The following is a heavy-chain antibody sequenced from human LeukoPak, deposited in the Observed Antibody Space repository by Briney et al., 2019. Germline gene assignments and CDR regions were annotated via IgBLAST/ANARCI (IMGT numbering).Heavy chain of an antibody. CDR3: ARHYCRGGSCYYFDY. J-gene: IGHJ4*02. V-gene: IGHV4-59*08. D-gene: IGHD2-15*01. CDR2: TYHSGST. CDR1: GGSISSNY. Sequence: SETLPLTCTVSGGSISSNYWSWIREPPGKGLEWIGYTYHSGSTNYNPSLKSRATISVDTSKNQFSLKVSSVTAADTAVYYCARHYCRGGSCYYFDYWGQGTLVTVSS.